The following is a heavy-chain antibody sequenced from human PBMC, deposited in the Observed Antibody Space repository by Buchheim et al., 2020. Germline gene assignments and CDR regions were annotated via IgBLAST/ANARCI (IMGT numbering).Heavy chain of an antibody. CDR1: GFTFSSYA. CDR2: ISYDGSNK. CDR3: AKSGGYDRNAFGLGSPAY. Sequence: QVQLVESGGGVVQPGRSLRLSCAASGFTFSSYAMHWVRQAPGKGLEWVAVISYDGSNKYYADSVKGRFTISRDNSKNTLYLQMNSLRAEDTAVYYCAKSGGYDRNAFGLGSPAYWGQGTL. J-gene: IGHJ4*02. D-gene: IGHD3-16*01. V-gene: IGHV3-30-3*01.